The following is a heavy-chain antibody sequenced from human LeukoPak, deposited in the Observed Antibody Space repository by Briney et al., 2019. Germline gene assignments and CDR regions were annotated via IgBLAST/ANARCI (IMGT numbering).Heavy chain of an antibody. CDR3: ARDEAYCSGGSCSWNYFDY. CDR1: GFTFSSYW. J-gene: IGHJ4*02. CDR2: IKQDGSEK. Sequence: GGSLRLSCAASGFTFSSYWMSWVRQAPGKGLEWVANIKQDGSEKYYVDSVKGRFTISRDNAKKSLYLQMNSLRAEDTAVYYCARDEAYCSGGSCSWNYFDYWGQGTLVTVSS. V-gene: IGHV3-7*01. D-gene: IGHD2-15*01.